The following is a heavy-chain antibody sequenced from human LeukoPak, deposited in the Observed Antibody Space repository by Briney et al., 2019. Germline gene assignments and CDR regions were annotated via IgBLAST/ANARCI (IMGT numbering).Heavy chain of an antibody. CDR2: IYYSGSA. D-gene: IGHD2-21*02. CDR3: ARDSPYCGGDCYAFDI. CDR1: GGSISTSNYY. J-gene: IGHJ3*02. V-gene: IGHV4-39*02. Sequence: KSSETLSLTCTVSGGSISTSNYYWGWIRQPPGKGLEWIGNIYYSGSAYYNPSLKSRVTISVDTSKNQFSLKLSSVTAADTAVYYCARDSPYCGGDCYAFDIWGQGTMVTVSS.